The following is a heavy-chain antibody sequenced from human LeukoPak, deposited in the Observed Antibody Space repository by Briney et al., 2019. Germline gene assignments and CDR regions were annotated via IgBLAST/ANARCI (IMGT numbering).Heavy chain of an antibody. CDR1: GFTFSSYG. D-gene: IGHD4-17*01. J-gene: IGHJ3*02. CDR3: ARGDLTTVITGAFDI. V-gene: IGHV3-7*01. CDR2: IKQDRSEK. Sequence: GGSLRLSCAASGFTFSSYGMHWVRQAPGKGLELVANIKQDRSEKYYVDSVKGRFTISRENAKNSLYLQMNSLRAGDTAVYYCARGDLTTVITGAFDIWGQGTMITVSS.